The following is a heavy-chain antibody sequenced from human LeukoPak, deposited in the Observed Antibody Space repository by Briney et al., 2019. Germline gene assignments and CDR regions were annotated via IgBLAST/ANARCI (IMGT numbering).Heavy chain of an antibody. CDR3: ARMVGLVSDY. Sequence: SQTLSLTCAISGDSVSSNSAAWNWIRQSPSRGLEWLGRTYYRSKWYSYYAPSVKSRITINPDTSKNQFSLQLKSMTPEDTAVYYCARMVGLVSDYWGQGTLVTVSS. J-gene: IGHJ4*02. V-gene: IGHV6-1*01. CDR1: GDSVSSNSAA. CDR2: TYYRSKWYS. D-gene: IGHD3-10*01.